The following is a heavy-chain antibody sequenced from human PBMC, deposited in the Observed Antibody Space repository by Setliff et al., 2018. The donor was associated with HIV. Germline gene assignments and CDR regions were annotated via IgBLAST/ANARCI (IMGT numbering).Heavy chain of an antibody. CDR2: FYPGDSDV. Sequence: HGESLKISCKGSGYSFPSYWIGWVRQMPGKGLEWLGIFYPGDSDVRYSPSFQGQVTFSADKSISTAYLHWSSLQASDTAIYYCARRPYFYGSGNLNFFDFWGQGTLVTVSS. CDR3: ARRPYFYGSGNLNFFDF. J-gene: IGHJ4*02. D-gene: IGHD3-10*01. CDR1: GYSFPSYW. V-gene: IGHV5-51*01.